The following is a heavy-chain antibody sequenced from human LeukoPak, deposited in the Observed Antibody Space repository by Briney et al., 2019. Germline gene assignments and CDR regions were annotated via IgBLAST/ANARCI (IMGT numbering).Heavy chain of an antibody. J-gene: IGHJ3*02. CDR3: ARGHGHGAFDI. CDR2: ISYDGSNK. D-gene: IGHD4-17*01. Sequence: GGSLRLSFAASGFTFSSYAMHWVRQAPGKGLEWVAVISYDGSNKYYADSVKGRFTISRDNSKNTLYLQMNSLRAEDTAVYYCARGHGHGAFDIWGQGTMVTVSS. V-gene: IGHV3-30*04. CDR1: GFTFSSYA.